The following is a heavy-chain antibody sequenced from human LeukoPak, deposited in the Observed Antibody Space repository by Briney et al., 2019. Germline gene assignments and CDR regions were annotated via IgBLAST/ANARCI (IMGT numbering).Heavy chain of an antibody. CDR1: GFTFSSYA. Sequence: GGSLRLSCAASGFTFSSYAMHWVRQAPGKGLEWVAVISYDGSNKYYADSVKGRFTISRDNSKNTLYLQMNSLRAEDTAVYYCARDEYYYDSSGYYYWGQGTLVTVSS. D-gene: IGHD3-22*01. J-gene: IGHJ4*02. CDR2: ISYDGSNK. CDR3: ARDEYYYDSSGYYY. V-gene: IGHV3-30-3*01.